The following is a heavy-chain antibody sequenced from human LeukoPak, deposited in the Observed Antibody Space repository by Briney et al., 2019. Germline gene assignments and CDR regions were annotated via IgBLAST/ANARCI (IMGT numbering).Heavy chain of an antibody. CDR1: GFTFSSYA. J-gene: IGHJ5*02. V-gene: IGHV3-23*01. CDR3: AKRPGYLWFGELLVWFDP. CDR2: ISGSGGST. D-gene: IGHD3-10*01. Sequence: PGGSLRLSCAASGFTFSSYAMSWVRQAPGKGLEWVSAISGSGGSTYYADSVKGRFTISRDNSKNTLYLQMNSLRAEDTAVYYCAKRPGYLWFGELLVWFDPWGQGTLVTVSS.